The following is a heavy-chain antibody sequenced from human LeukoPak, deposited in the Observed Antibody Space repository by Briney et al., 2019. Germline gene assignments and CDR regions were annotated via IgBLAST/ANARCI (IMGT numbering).Heavy chain of an antibody. Sequence: PGGSLRLSCAASGFTFSSYWMSWVRQAPGKGLEWVANIKQDGSEKYYVDSVKGRFTISRDNAKNSLYLQMNSLRGEDTALYYCAKLPYTGYSSGWYDYWGQGTLVTVSS. CDR2: IKQDGSEK. V-gene: IGHV3-7*03. J-gene: IGHJ4*02. CDR3: AKLPYTGYSSGWYDY. D-gene: IGHD6-19*01. CDR1: GFTFSSYW.